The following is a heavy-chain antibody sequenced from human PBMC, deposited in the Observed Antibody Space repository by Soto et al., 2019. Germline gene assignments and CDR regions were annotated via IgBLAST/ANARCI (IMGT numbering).Heavy chain of an antibody. CDR3: ARERWFSPLHYYYLLDV. CDR1: GFPFHNFW. J-gene: IGHJ6*02. D-gene: IGHD2-15*01. Sequence: EVELVESGGRIVQPGGSLRLSWVVSGFPFHNFWVTWVRQAPGKGLEWVANIHPDGSEAYYVDSVKGRFTISRDNGKNSLYLQMNNLRVEDTAVYYCARERWFSPLHYYYLLDVWGQGTTVTVSS. CDR2: IHPDGSEA. V-gene: IGHV3-7*01.